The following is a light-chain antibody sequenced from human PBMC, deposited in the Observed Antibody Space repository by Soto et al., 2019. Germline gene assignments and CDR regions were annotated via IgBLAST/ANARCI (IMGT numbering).Light chain of an antibody. Sequence: QSVLTQPPSVSGAPGQRVTISCTGSSSNIGAGYDVHWYQQLPGTAPKLLIYGNSNRPSGVPDRFSGSKSGTSASLGITGLQAEDEADYYCQSYDSSLSGSKVFGGGTKLTVL. V-gene: IGLV1-40*01. CDR3: QSYDSSLSGSKV. CDR1: SSNIGAGYD. CDR2: GNS. J-gene: IGLJ2*01.